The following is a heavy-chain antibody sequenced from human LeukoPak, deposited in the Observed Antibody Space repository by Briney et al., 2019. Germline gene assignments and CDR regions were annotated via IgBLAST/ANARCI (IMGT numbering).Heavy chain of an antibody. CDR1: GYRFTSYW. CDR3: ARQSPSGYYDY. CDR2: INPSDSDI. J-gene: IGHJ4*02. D-gene: IGHD3-22*01. V-gene: IGHV5-51*01. Sequence: GESLKISCKGSGYRFTSYWIGWVRQMPGKGLEWMGIINPSDSDIIYSPSFQGQVTISVDKSIGTAYLQWSSLKASDTAIYYCARQSPSGYYDYWGQGTLVTVSS.